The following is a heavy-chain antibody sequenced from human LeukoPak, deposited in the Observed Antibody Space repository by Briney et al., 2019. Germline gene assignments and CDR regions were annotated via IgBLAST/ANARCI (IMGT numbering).Heavy chain of an antibody. CDR1: GGSISSYY. V-gene: IGHV4-59*06. J-gene: IGHJ4*02. D-gene: IGHD3-22*01. Sequence: SETLSLTCTVSGGSISSYYWSWIRQHPGKGLEWIGYIYYSGSTYSNPSLKSRVTISVDTSKNQFSLKLSSVTAADTAVYYCARDDSSGLFDYWGQGTLVTVSS. CDR3: ARDDSSGLFDY. CDR2: IYYSGST.